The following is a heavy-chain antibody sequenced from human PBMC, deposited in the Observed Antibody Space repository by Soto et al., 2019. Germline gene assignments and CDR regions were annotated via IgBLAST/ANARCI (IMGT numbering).Heavy chain of an antibody. J-gene: IGHJ4*02. V-gene: IGHV2-26*01. D-gene: IGHD2-15*01. CDR3: ARIPPYWSGGSCYSDY. CDR2: IFSNDEK. Sequence: QVTLKESGPVLVKPTETLTLTCTVSGFSLSNARMGVSWIRQPPGKALEWLAHIFSNDEKSYSTSLKSRLTISKDTSKSQVVLTMTNMDPVDTATYYCARIPPYWSGGSCYSDYWGQGTLVTVSS. CDR1: GFSLSNARMG.